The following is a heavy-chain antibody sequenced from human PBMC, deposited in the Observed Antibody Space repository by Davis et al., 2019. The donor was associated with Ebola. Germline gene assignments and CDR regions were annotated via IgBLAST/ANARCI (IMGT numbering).Heavy chain of an antibody. Sequence: PGGSLRLSCDIYGGSLSAYYWTWIRQSPGKGLEWIGETNHRGRTNYKSSLQSRVTISVDTSKNQFSLKLSSVTAADTAVYYCARRTLGYCGGGTCPRNAFDLWGQGTMVTVSS. CDR1: GGSLSAYY. V-gene: IGHV4-34*01. CDR3: ARRTLGYCGGGTCPRNAFDL. J-gene: IGHJ3*01. D-gene: IGHD2-15*01. CDR2: TNHRGRT.